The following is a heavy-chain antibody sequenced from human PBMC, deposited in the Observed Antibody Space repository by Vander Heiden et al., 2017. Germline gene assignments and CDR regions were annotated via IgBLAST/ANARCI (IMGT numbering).Heavy chain of an antibody. CDR3: ARVGMFRSGDGYNYNAFDY. J-gene: IGHJ4*01. CDR1: GFTFSSYD. CDR2: SGTAGDT. Sequence: EVQLVESGGGLVQPGGSLRLSCAASGFTFSSYDMHWVRQATGKGLEWVSASGTAGDTYYPGSVKGRFTISRENAKNSLYLQMNSLRAGDTAVYYCARVGMFRSGDGYNYNAFDYWGHGTLVTVSS. V-gene: IGHV3-13*01. D-gene: IGHD5-12*01.